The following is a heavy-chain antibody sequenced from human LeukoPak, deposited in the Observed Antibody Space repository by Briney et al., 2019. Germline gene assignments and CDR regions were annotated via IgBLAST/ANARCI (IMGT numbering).Heavy chain of an antibody. J-gene: IGHJ4*02. V-gene: IGHV1-69*05. D-gene: IGHD2-15*01. Sequence: SVKVSCKAFGGSFSSEAISWVRQAPGQGLEWMGGIIPIFGTANYAQKLQGRVTITTDESTSTAYMEVSSLRSEDTAVYYCGRKAGDCGGGSCYSIDYWGQGTLVTVSS. CDR2: IIPIFGTA. CDR1: GGSFSSEA. CDR3: GRKAGDCGGGSCYSIDY.